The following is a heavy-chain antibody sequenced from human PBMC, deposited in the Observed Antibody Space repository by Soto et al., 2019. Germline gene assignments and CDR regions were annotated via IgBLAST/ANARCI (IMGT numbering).Heavy chain of an antibody. CDR1: GGTFSSYT. Sequence: GASVKVSCKASGGTFSSYTISWVRQAPGQGLEWMGRIIPILGIANYAQKFQGRVTITADKSTSTAYMELSSLRSEDTAVYYCARDLDYSNPYYYYYYYMDVWGKGTTVTVSS. CDR2: IIPILGIA. V-gene: IGHV1-69*04. J-gene: IGHJ6*03. D-gene: IGHD4-4*01. CDR3: ARDLDYSNPYYYYYYYMDV.